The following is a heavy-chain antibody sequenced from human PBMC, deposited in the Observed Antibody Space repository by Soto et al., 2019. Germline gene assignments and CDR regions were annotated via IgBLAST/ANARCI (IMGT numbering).Heavy chain of an antibody. CDR1: GFTFSSYW. D-gene: IGHD3-9*01. V-gene: IGHV3-74*01. CDR3: ARPGRYFDTEKKSYQYYGMDV. J-gene: IGHJ6*02. CDR2: IHSDGSTT. Sequence: EVQLVESGGGLVQPGGSLRLSCAASGFTFSSYWMHWVRQAPGKGLVWVSRIHSDGSTTSFADSVKGRFTISRYNAKNTLYLQMKALRAEDTAVYYCARPGRYFDTEKKSYQYYGMDVWGQGTTVPVSS.